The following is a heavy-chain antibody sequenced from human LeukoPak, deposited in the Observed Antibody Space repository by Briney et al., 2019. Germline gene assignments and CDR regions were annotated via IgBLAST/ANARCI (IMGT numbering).Heavy chain of an antibody. V-gene: IGHV4-34*01. J-gene: IGHJ6*03. CDR3: ARGDITMVRGVSFYYYYYMDV. CDR1: GGSFSGYY. D-gene: IGHD3-10*01. CDR2: INHSGST. Sequence: SETLSLTCAVYGGSFSGYYWSWIRQPPGKGLEWIGEINHSGSTNYNPSLKSRVTISVDTSKNQFSLKLSSVTAADTAVYYCARGDITMVRGVSFYYYYYMDVWGKGTTVTISS.